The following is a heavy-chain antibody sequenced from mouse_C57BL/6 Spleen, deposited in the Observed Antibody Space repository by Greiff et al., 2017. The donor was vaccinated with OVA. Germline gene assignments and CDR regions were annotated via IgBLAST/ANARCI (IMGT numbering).Heavy chain of an antibody. CDR3: TRGNYDAMDY. J-gene: IGHJ4*01. CDR1: GYTFTDYE. Sequence: QVQLQQSGAELVRPGASVTLSCKASGYTFTDYEMPWVKQTPVHGLEWIGAIDPETGGTAYNQKFKGKAILTADKSSSTAYMELRSLTSEDSAVYYCTRGNYDAMDYWGQGTSVTVSS. CDR2: IDPETGGT. V-gene: IGHV1-15*01.